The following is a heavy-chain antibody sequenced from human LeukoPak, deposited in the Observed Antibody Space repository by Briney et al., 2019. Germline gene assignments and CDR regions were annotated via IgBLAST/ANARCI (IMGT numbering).Heavy chain of an antibody. CDR3: ARDPDSSGWHDY. D-gene: IGHD6-19*01. CDR2: ISYDGSNK. CDR1: GFTFSSYA. J-gene: IGHJ4*02. Sequence: PGRSLRLSCAASGFTFSSYAMHWVRQAPGKGLEWVAVISYDGSNKYYADSVKGRFTISRDNSKNTLYLQMNSLRAEDTAVYYCARDPDSSGWHDYWGQGTLVTVSS. V-gene: IGHV3-30-3*01.